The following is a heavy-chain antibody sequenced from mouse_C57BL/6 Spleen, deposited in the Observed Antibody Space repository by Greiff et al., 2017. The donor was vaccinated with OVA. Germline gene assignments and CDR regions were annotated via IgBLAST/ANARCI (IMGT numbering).Heavy chain of an antibody. CDR2: IRNKANGYTT. CDR1: GFTFTDYY. J-gene: IGHJ4*01. CDR3: ARWVYYAMDY. V-gene: IGHV7-3*01. Sequence: EVKVVESGGGLVQPGGSLSLSCAASGFTFTDYYMSWVRQPPGKALEWLGFIRNKANGYTTEYSASVKGRFTISRDNSQSILYLQMNALRAEDSATYYCARWVYYAMDYWGQGTSVTVSS.